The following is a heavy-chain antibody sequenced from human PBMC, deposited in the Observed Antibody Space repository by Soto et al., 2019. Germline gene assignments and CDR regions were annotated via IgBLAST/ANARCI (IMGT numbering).Heavy chain of an antibody. J-gene: IGHJ6*02. D-gene: IGHD1-26*01. CDR3: AKDSGSYYEYYYYGMAV. CDR1: GFTFSSYG. Sequence: GGSLRLSCAASGFTFSSYGMYWVRQAPGKGLEWVEVISYDGSNKYYADSVKGRFTITRDNSKNALYLQMNSLRAEDTAVYYCAKDSGSYYEYYYYGMAVWGQGTTVTVSS. CDR2: ISYDGSNK. V-gene: IGHV3-30*18.